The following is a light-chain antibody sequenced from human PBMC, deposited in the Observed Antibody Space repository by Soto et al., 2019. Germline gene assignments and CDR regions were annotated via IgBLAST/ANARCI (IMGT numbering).Light chain of an antibody. CDR1: QSVSSY. CDR2: DAS. V-gene: IGKV3-11*01. J-gene: IGKJ5*01. Sequence: EIVLTQSPATLSLSPWERATLSCRASQSVSSYLAWYQQKPGQAPRLLIYDASNRATGIPARFSGSGSGTDFTLTISSLEPEDFAVYYCQQRSNWRITLDQGTRLEIK. CDR3: QQRSNWRIT.